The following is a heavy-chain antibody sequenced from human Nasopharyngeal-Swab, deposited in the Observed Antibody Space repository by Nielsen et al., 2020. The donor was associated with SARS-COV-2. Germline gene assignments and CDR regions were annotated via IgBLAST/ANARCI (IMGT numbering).Heavy chain of an antibody. CDR3: AKDRDSGDDSDDYYHYYGMDV. J-gene: IGHJ6*02. D-gene: IGHD5-12*01. V-gene: IGHV3-9*01. Sequence: SLKISCAASGFTFDDYAMHWVRQAPGKGLEWVSGISWNSGSIGYADSVKGRFTISRDNAKNSLYLQMNSLRAEDTALYYCAKDRDSGDDSDDYYHYYGMDVWGQGTTVTVFS. CDR1: GFTFDDYA. CDR2: ISWNSGSI.